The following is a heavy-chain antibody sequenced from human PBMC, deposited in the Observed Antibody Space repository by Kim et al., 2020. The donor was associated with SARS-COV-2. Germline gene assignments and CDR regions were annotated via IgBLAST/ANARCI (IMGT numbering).Heavy chain of an antibody. V-gene: IGHV1-58*02. CDR2: IVVGSGNT. CDR3: AADQLPRYYYYGLDA. CDR1: GFTFTSPA. Sequence: SVKVSCKASGFTFTSPAMQWVRQARGQRLEWIGRIVVGSGNTNYAQKFQERLTITRDKSSSTAYMELSNLRSEDTAVYYWAADQLPRYYYYGLDAWGQG. J-gene: IGHJ6*02.